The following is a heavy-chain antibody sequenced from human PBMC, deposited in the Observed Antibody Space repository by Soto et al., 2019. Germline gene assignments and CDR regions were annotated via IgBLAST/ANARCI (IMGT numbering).Heavy chain of an antibody. CDR3: ARGQGEDQWRRNWNYVHSYYGMDV. J-gene: IGHJ6*02. D-gene: IGHD1-7*01. Sequence: SETLSLTCAVYGGSFSGYYWSWIRQPPGKGLEWIGEINHSGSTNYNPSLKSRVTISVDTSKNQFSLKLSSVTAADTAVYYCARGQGEDQWRRNWNYVHSYYGMDVWGQGTTVTAP. CDR1: GGSFSGYY. V-gene: IGHV4-34*01. CDR2: INHSGST.